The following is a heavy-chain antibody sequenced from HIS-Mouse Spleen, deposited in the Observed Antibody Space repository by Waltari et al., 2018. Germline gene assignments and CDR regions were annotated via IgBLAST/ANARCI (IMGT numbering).Heavy chain of an antibody. Sequence: QLQLQESGPGLVKPSETLSLTCTVSGGSISSSSYYWGWIRQPPGKGLEWIGSIYYSGGTYYNPYLKSRVPISVDTSKNQFSLKLSSVTAADTAVYYCAREIPYSSSWYDWYFDLWGRGTLVTVSS. CDR1: GGSISSSSYY. CDR2: IYYSGGT. J-gene: IGHJ2*01. CDR3: AREIPYSSSWYDWYFDL. D-gene: IGHD6-13*01. V-gene: IGHV4-39*07.